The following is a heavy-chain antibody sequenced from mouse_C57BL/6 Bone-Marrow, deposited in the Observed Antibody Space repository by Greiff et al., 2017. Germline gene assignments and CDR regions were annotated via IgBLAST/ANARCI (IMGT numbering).Heavy chain of an antibody. J-gene: IGHJ2*01. D-gene: IGHD1-1*01. CDR2: IDPSDSYT. V-gene: IGHV1-59*01. CDR3: ARACSTVVAVDY. Sequence: QVQLKQSGAELVRPGTSVKLSCKASGYTFTSYWMHWVKQRPGQGLEWIGVIDPSDSYTNYNQKFKGKATLTVDTSSSTAYMQLSSLTSEDSAVYDCARACSTVVAVDYWGQGTTLTVSS. CDR1: GYTFTSYW.